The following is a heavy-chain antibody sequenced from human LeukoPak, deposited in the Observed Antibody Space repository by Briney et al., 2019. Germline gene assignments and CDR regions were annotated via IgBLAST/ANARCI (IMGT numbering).Heavy chain of an antibody. J-gene: IGHJ6*03. V-gene: IGHV3-48*03. CDR3: ARDAGCSGGSCYPMGYYYYYMDV. Sequence: GGSLRLSCAASGFTFSSYEMNWVHQAPGKGLEWVSYISISDSAIYYADSVKGRFTISRDNSKNSLYLQMNSLRAEDTAVYYCARDAGCSGGSCYPMGYYYYYMDVWGKGTTVTASS. CDR1: GFTFSSYE. D-gene: IGHD2-15*01. CDR2: ISISDSAI.